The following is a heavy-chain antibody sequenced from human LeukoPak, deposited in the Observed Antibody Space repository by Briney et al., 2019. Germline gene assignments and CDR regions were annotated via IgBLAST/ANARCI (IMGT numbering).Heavy chain of an antibody. V-gene: IGHV4-59*01. J-gene: IGHJ4*02. D-gene: IGHD5-24*01. CDR1: GGSISSYY. CDR3: ARDRDGYNYPYYFDY. CDR2: IYYSGST. Sequence: SETLSLTCTVPGGSISSYYWSWIRQPPGKGLEWIGYIYYSGSTNYNPSLKSRVTISVDTSKNQFSLKLSSVTAADTAVYYCARDRDGYNYPYYFDYWGQGTLVTVSS.